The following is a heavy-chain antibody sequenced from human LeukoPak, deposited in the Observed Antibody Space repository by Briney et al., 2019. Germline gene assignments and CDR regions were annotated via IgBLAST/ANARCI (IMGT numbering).Heavy chain of an antibody. J-gene: IGHJ4*02. D-gene: IGHD3-10*01. CDR2: INHSGST. Sequence: SETLSLTCAVYGGSFSGYYWGWIRQPPGKGLEWIGEINHSGSTNYNPSLKSRVTISVDTSKNQFSLKLSSVTAADTAVYYCNSHYYGSGKPYDYWGQGTLVTVSS. CDR1: GGSFSGYY. V-gene: IGHV4-34*01. CDR3: NSHYYGSGKPYDY.